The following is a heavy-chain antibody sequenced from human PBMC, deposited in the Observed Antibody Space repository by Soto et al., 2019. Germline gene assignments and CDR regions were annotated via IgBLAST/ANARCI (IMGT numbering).Heavy chain of an antibody. J-gene: IGHJ6*02. V-gene: IGHV1-18*04. CDR1: GYTFTTYV. CDR3: ARDGDYDYVWGNYRYGFSNYGMDV. D-gene: IGHD3-16*02. Sequence: ASVKVSCKASGYTFTTYVISWVRQAPGQGLEWMGWISAYNGNTNYAQKLQGRVTMTTDTSTSTAYLELTSLRSDDTSVYYCARDGDYDYVWGNYRYGFSNYGMDVWGQGTTVTVSS. CDR2: ISAYNGNT.